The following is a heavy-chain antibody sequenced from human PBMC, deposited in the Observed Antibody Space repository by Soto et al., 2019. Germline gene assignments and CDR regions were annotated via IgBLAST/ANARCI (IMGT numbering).Heavy chain of an antibody. CDR1: GYSFTSYW. CDR3: ARSPGIQLWYGFHAFDI. D-gene: IGHD5-18*01. J-gene: IGHJ3*02. V-gene: IGHV5-51*01. Sequence: GESLKISCKGSGYSFTSYWIGWVRQMPGNGLEWMGIIYPGDSDTRDSPSFQGQVTISADKSISTAYLQWSSLKASDTAMYYCARSPGIQLWYGFHAFDIWGQGTMVTVSS. CDR2: IYPGDSDT.